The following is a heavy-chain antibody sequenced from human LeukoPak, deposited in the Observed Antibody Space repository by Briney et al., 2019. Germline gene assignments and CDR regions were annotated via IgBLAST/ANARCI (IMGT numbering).Heavy chain of an antibody. CDR2: ILSKETT. J-gene: IGHJ5*02. D-gene: IGHD3-10*01. V-gene: IGHV4-4*07. Sequence: SETLSLTCTDSGGSISSYVLCWGRQPAGKGLEWIGRILSKETTNYNRSLKSRVTMSVDTSKNQFYLKLSSVTAADTAVYYCARDRGSDGSDQLDPWGQGTMVTVSS. CDR1: GGSISSYV. CDR3: ARDRGSDGSDQLDP.